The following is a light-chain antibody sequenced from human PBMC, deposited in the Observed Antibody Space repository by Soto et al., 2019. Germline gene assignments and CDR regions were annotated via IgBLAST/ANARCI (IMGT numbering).Light chain of an antibody. CDR2: SNN. CDR3: AAWDDSLSGYV. J-gene: IGLJ1*01. CDR1: SSNIGGNA. Sequence: QSVLTQPPSASGTPGQRVTISCSGSSSNIGGNAVNWYQQLPGTTPKLLIYSNNQRPSEVPDRYSGPKSGTSASLAISGLQSEDEADYYCAAWDDSLSGYVFGTGTKLTVL. V-gene: IGLV1-44*01.